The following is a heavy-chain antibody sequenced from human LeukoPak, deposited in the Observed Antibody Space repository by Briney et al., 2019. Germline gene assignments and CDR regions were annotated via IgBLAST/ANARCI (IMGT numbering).Heavy chain of an antibody. Sequence: ASVKVSCKASGGTFSSYAISWVRQAPGQGLEWMGRIIPILGIANYAQKFQGRVTITADKSTSTAYMELSSLRSEDTAVYYCARETYSGYAPYFDYWGQETLVTVSS. CDR3: ARETYSGYAPYFDY. CDR1: GGTFSSYA. V-gene: IGHV1-69*04. J-gene: IGHJ4*02. CDR2: IIPILGIA. D-gene: IGHD5-12*01.